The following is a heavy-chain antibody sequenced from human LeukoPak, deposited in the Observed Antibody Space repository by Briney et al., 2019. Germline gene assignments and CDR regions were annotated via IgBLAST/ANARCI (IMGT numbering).Heavy chain of an antibody. CDR2: IYYSGST. J-gene: IGHJ5*02. CDR3: ARVHPQGNWFDP. CDR1: GGSIGSYY. V-gene: IGHV4-59*01. Sequence: SETLSLTCTVSGGSIGSYYWSWIRQPPGKGLEWIGYIYYSGSTNYNPSLKSRVTISVDTSKNQFSLKLSSVTAADTAVYYCARVHPQGNWFDPWGQGTLVTVSS.